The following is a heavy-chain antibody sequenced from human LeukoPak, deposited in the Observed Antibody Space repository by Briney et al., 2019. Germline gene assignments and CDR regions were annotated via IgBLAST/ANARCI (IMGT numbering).Heavy chain of an antibody. J-gene: IGHJ4*02. CDR2: IKQDGSEK. CDR1: GFTFSSYW. CDR3: ARTYGSGSYSGFAF. V-gene: IGHV3-7*01. D-gene: IGHD3-10*01. Sequence: GGSLRLSCAASGFTFSSYWMSWVRQAPGKGLEWVANIKQDGSEKHYVDSVKGRFTISRDNAKNSVYLQMNSLRAEDTAVYYCARTYGSGSYSGFAFWGQGTLVTVSS.